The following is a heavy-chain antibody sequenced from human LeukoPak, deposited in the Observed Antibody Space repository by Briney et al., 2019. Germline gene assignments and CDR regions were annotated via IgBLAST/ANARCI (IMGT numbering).Heavy chain of an antibody. D-gene: IGHD3-10*01. J-gene: IGHJ5*02. CDR1: GVSISSGDYS. Sequence: SETLSLTCTVSGVSISSGDYSWSWIRQHPGKGLEWIGYIDYSGYTYYNPSLKSRVTISVDTSKNQFSLKLSSVTAADTAVYYCARDKGRGGITMVRGAKPFDPWGQGTLVTVSS. V-gene: IGHV4-31*03. CDR2: IDYSGYT. CDR3: ARDKGRGGITMVRGAKPFDP.